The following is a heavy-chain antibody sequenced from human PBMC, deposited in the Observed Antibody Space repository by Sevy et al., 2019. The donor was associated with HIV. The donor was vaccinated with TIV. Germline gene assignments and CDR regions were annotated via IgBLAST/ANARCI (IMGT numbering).Heavy chain of an antibody. CDR2: ISGGGGNT. V-gene: IGHV3-64*01. Sequence: GGSLRLSCAASGFTFSTYAMYWVRQAPGKGLEYVSAISGGGGNTYYGTSVKGRFTVSRDNAKNTLYLQMGSLRAEDXXXXXXXXXXXXXXGSYWFDPWGQGTLVTVSS. D-gene: IGHD1-26*01. CDR1: GFTFSTYA. CDR3: XXXXXXXXGSYWFDP. J-gene: IGHJ5*02.